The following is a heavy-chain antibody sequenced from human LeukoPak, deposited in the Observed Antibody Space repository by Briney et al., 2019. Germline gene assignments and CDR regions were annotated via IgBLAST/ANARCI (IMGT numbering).Heavy chain of an antibody. CDR1: GYTFTSYY. CDR3: ARDRGGGYGDYYYYYYMDV. Sequence: ASVKVSCKASGYTFTSYYMHWVRQAPGQGLEWMGIINPSGGSTSYAQKFQGRVTITADKSTSTAYMELSSLRSEDTAVYYCARDRGGGYGDYYYYYYMDVWGKGTTVTVSS. D-gene: IGHD4-17*01. J-gene: IGHJ6*03. CDR2: INPSGGST. V-gene: IGHV1-46*01.